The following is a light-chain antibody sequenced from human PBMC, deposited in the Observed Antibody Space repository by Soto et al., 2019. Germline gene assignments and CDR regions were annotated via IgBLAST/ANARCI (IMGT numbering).Light chain of an antibody. CDR1: SSDVGGYNF. V-gene: IGLV2-14*03. CDR2: DVT. J-gene: IGLJ3*02. CDR3: ASYTTTSAPV. Sequence: QSALTQPASVSGSPGQSITISCTGTSSDVGGYNFVSWYQHHPGKAPKLMIYDVTNRPSGVSNRLSGSKSGNTASLTISGLQAAYEADYYCASYTTTSAPVFGGGTKLTVL.